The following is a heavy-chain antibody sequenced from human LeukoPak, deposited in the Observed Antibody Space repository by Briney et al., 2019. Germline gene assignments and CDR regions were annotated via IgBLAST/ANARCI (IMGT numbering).Heavy chain of an antibody. CDR3: AKENPVGGTNYFDY. D-gene: IGHD1-26*01. Sequence: PGGSLRLPCAASGFIFSTYAMSWVRQAPGKGLEWVSAITGSGDSTYYADSVKGRFTISRDNSKNTLSLQMNSLRAEDTAVYYCAKENPVGGTNYFDYWGQGTLVTVPS. CDR1: GFIFSTYA. V-gene: IGHV3-23*01. J-gene: IGHJ4*02. CDR2: ITGSGDST.